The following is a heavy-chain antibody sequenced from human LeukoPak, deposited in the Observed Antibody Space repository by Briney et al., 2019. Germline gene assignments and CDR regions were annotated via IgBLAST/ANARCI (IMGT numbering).Heavy chain of an antibody. Sequence: GGSLRLSCVVSGFTFSNYWMTWVRQTPGKGLEWVANIKQDGSEKYYVDSVKGRFTISRDNAKNSLYLQMNSLRADDTAIYYCARDKIVGPTTLDYWGQGTLVTVSS. D-gene: IGHD1-26*01. V-gene: IGHV3-7*01. CDR1: GFTFSNYW. CDR2: IKQDGSEK. CDR3: ARDKIVGPTTLDY. J-gene: IGHJ4*02.